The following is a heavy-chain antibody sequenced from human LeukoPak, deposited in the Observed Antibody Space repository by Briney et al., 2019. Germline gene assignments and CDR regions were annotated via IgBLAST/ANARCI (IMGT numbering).Heavy chain of an antibody. CDR2: INHSGST. Sequence: PSETLSLTCAVYGGSFSGYYWSWIRQPPGKGLEWIGEINHSGSTNYNPSLKSRVNISVDTSKNQFSLKLSSVTAADTAVYYCARGHRRITIFGVGLFDYWGQGTLVTVSS. CDR3: ARGHRRITIFGVGLFDY. J-gene: IGHJ4*02. V-gene: IGHV4-34*01. CDR1: GGSFSGYY. D-gene: IGHD3-3*01.